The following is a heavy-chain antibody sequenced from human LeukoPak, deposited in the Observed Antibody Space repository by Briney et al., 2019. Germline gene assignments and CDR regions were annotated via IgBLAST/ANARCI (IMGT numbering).Heavy chain of an antibody. Sequence: GASVKVSCKASGYTFTSFGITWVRQAPGQGLEWMGWISAYNGNTNYAQKLQDRVTMTTDTSTSTAYMELRSLRSDDTAVYYCARGRLGYCSGGSCSDFDYWGQGTLVTVSS. D-gene: IGHD2-15*01. CDR1: GYTFTSFG. CDR3: ARGRLGYCSGGSCSDFDY. CDR2: ISAYNGNT. V-gene: IGHV1-18*01. J-gene: IGHJ4*02.